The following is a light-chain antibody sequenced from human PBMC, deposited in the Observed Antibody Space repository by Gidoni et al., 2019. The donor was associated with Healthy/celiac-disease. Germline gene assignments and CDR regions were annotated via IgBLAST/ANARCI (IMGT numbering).Light chain of an antibody. CDR3: AAWDDSMNGVV. CDR2: SNN. J-gene: IGLJ2*01. V-gene: IGLV1-44*01. CDR1: SSNIGRNT. Sequence: SVLTHPPSASGPPGQRVTISCTGSSSNIGRNTVNWYQQLPGTAPNLLIYSNNRRPSGVPDRFSGSKSGTSASLAISGLQSEDEADYYCAAWDDSMNGVVFGGGTKLTVL.